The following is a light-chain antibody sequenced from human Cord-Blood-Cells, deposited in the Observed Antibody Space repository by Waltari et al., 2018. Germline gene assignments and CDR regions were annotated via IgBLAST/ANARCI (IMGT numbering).Light chain of an antibody. Sequence: QSALTQPASVSGSPGQSITISCTGTSSDVGGYNYVSWYQQHPGKAPKRLIDEVSNRPSGVSNRFSGSKSGNTASLTISGLQAEDEADYYCSSYTSSSTWVFGGGTKLTVL. CDR1: SSDVGGYNY. CDR3: SSYTSSSTWV. CDR2: EVS. J-gene: IGLJ3*02. V-gene: IGLV2-14*01.